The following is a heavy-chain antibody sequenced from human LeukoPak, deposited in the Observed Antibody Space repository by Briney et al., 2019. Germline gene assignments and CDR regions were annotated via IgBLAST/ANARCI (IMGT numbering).Heavy chain of an antibody. Sequence: SGTLSLTCAVYGGSFSGYYWSWIRQPPGKGLEWIGEINHSGSTNYNPSLKSRVTISVDTSKNQFSLKLSSVTAADTAVYYCARRDSSGWYYFDYWGQGTLVTVSS. J-gene: IGHJ4*02. CDR2: INHSGST. CDR1: GGSFSGYY. V-gene: IGHV4-34*01. D-gene: IGHD6-19*01. CDR3: ARRDSSGWYYFDY.